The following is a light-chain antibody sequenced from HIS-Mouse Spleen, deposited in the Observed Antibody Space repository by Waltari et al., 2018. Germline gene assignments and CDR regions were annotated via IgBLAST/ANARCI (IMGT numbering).Light chain of an antibody. J-gene: IGLJ2*01. CDR3: YSTDSSGNHRV. Sequence: SYELTQPPSVSVSPGQTARITCSGDALQKKYAYWYQQKSGQAPVLGIYEDSKRPPGIPERFSGSSSGTMATLTISGAQVEDEADYYCYSTDSSGNHRVFGGGTKLTVL. CDR1: ALQKKY. V-gene: IGLV3-10*01. CDR2: EDS.